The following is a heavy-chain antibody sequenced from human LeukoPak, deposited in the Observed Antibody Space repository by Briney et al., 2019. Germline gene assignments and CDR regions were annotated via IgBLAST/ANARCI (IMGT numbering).Heavy chain of an antibody. Sequence: GGSLRLSCAASGFTFSSYGMHWVRQAPGKGLEWVAFIRYDGSNKYYADSVKGRFTISRDNSKNTLYLQMNSLRAEDTAVYYCAKEGSITPITGSDYWGQGTLVTVSS. CDR2: IRYDGSNK. CDR3: AKEGSITPITGSDY. J-gene: IGHJ4*02. CDR1: GFTFSSYG. V-gene: IGHV3-30*02. D-gene: IGHD3-16*01.